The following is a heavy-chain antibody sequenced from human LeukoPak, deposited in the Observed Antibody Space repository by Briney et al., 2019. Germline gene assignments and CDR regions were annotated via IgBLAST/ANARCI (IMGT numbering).Heavy chain of an antibody. CDR2: ISSSGSTI. J-gene: IGHJ6*03. CDR3: ARDRGNYYYYYMDV. V-gene: IGHV3-11*04. CDR1: GFTFSDYY. Sequence: PGGSLRLSCAASGFTFSDYYMSWIRQAPGKGLEWVSYISSSGSTIYYADSVKGRFTISRDNAKNSLYLQMNSLRAEDTAVYYCARDRGNYYYYYMDVWGKGTTVTVSS. D-gene: IGHD3-10*01.